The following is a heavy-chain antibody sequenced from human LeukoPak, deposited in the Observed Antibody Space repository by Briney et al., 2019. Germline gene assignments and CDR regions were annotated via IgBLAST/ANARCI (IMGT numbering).Heavy chain of an antibody. CDR3: AGGTVFGVITPQYFHY. CDR1: AGSISTPY. Sequence: SETLSLTCSVSAGSISTPYWHWIRQSPGKGLEWIGFVFYGDITNYNPSLKSRVTISLDTSKNQFSLKLTSVTAADTAVYYCAGGTVFGVITPQYFHYWGQGTRVTVSS. J-gene: IGHJ4*02. CDR2: VFYGDIT. V-gene: IGHV4-59*11. D-gene: IGHD3-3*01.